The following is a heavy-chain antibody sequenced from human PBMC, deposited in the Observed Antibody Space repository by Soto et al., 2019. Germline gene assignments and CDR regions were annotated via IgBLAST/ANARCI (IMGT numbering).Heavy chain of an antibody. D-gene: IGHD5-18*01. CDR3: ARELTGYRFGPGEVY. J-gene: IGHJ4*02. V-gene: IGHV4-30-4*01. CDR2: IYFSGST. CDR1: GGSISSGGYY. Sequence: PSETLSLTCTVSGGSISSGGYYWNWIPEPPGKGLEWIGYIYFSGSTYYNPSLKSRVIISLDTSKNQFSLKLSSVTAAATAVYYCARELTGYRFGPGEVYWGQGTLVTVSS.